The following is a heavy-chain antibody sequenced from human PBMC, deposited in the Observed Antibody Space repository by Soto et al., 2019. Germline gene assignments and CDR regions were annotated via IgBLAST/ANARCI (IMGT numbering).Heavy chain of an antibody. CDR3: AKSVYNWNDGFFDY. CDR1: GFTFSSYG. V-gene: IGHV3-30*18. D-gene: IGHD1-1*01. J-gene: IGHJ4*02. CDR2: ISYDEINK. Sequence: QVQLVESVGGVVQPGRSLRLSCAASGFTFSSYGMHWVRQAPGKWLEWVAIISYDEINKDYADSVKGQFTISRDNYKNKLYLPLNSLRADDTAVYYCAKSVYNWNDGFFDYWGQGTLVTASS.